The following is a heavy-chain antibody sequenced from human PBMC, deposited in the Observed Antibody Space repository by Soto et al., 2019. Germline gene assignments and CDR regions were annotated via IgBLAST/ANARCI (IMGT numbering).Heavy chain of an antibody. CDR1: GDSVSSNSAA. CDR3: AGTTSHQWYYMDV. J-gene: IGHJ6*03. V-gene: IGHV6-1*01. D-gene: IGHD1-7*01. Sequence: SQTLSLTCAIPGDSVSSNSAAWNWIRQSPSRGLEWLGRTYYRSRWYNDYAVSVRSRITVNPDTSKNQFSLQLTSVTPEDTAVYYCAGTTSHQWYYMDVWGKGTTVTVSS. CDR2: TYYRSRWYN.